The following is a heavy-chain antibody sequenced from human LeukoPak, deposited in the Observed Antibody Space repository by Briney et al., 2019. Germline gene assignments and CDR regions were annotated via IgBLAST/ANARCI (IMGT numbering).Heavy chain of an antibody. J-gene: IGHJ4*02. CDR3: ARRTHLLWFGEPFDY. CDR2: INHSGST. V-gene: IGHV4-34*01. CDR1: GGSFSGYY. Sequence: SETLSLTCAVYGGSFSGYYWSWIRQPPGKGLEWIGEINHSGSTNYNPSLKSRVTISVDTSQNQFSLKLSSVTAADTAVYYCARRTHLLWFGEPFDYWGQGTLVTVSS. D-gene: IGHD3-10*01.